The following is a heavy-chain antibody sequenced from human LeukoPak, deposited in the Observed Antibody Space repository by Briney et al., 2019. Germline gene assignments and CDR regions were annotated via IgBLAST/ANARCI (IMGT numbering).Heavy chain of an antibody. CDR1: NGAVKNYY. Sequence: PSETLSLTCSVSNGAVKNYYWTWIRQPPGQGLEWIGNFLYSGTTTYRASLDSRLIISVDISKNTVSLRLFSVTAADTAVYYCATLVYSGSRYHFDTWGQGTLVTVSS. CDR3: ATLVYSGSRYHFDT. V-gene: IGHV4-59*02. CDR2: FLYSGTT. J-gene: IGHJ4*02. D-gene: IGHD1-26*01.